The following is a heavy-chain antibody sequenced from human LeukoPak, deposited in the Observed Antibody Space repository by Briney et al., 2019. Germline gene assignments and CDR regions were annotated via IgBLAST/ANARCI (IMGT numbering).Heavy chain of an antibody. D-gene: IGHD3-9*01. CDR3: ARSLTGYGYYNGMDV. J-gene: IGHJ6*04. V-gene: IGHV3-48*03. CDR2: ISSSGSTI. Sequence: GGSLRLSCAASGFTFSSYEMNWVRQAPGKGLEWVSYISSSGSTIYYADSVKGRFTISRDNAKNSLYLQMNSLRAEDTAVYYCARSLTGYGYYNGMDVWGKGTTVTVSS. CDR1: GFTFSSYE.